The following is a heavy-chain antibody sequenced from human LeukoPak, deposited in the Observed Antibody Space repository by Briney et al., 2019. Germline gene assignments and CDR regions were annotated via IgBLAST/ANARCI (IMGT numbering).Heavy chain of an antibody. V-gene: IGHV1-18*01. J-gene: IGHJ3*02. CDR2: ISAYNGNT. Sequence: ASMKVSCKASGYRFITYGLSWVRQAPGQGLEWMGWISAYNGNTNYAQKLQGRVTMTTDTSTSTAYMELRSLRSDDAAVYYCARDVFEGFGERVIDAFDIWGQGTMVTVSS. D-gene: IGHD3-10*01. CDR3: ARDVFEGFGERVIDAFDI. CDR1: GYRFITYG.